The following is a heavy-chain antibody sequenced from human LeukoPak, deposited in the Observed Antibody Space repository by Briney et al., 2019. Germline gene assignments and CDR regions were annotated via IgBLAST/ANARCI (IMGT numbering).Heavy chain of an antibody. CDR1: GGSLSGYY. V-gene: IGHV4-34*01. D-gene: IGHD2-2*01. J-gene: IGHJ6*03. CDR2: FNHSGST. CDR3: ARVRVSSTSLNYYYYYMDV. Sequence: SETLSLTCAVYGGSLSGYYWSWIRQPPGKGLEWIGEFNHSGSTNYNPSLKSRVTISVDTSKNQFSLKLSSVTAADTAVYYCARVRVSSTSLNYYYYYMDVWGKGTTVTVPS.